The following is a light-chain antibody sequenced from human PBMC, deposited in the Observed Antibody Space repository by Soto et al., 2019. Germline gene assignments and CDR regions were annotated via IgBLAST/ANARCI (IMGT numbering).Light chain of an antibody. J-gene: IGKJ3*01. Sequence: DIQMTQSPSSLSASVGDRVTITCRASQGISHYLAWFQQKPGKAPKSLIYAASNLQSGVPSKFSCSGSGTDFTLTICSLQPEYFATYYCQLYIVYTFTFGPGTKVDIK. CDR1: QGISHY. CDR3: QLYIVYTFT. V-gene: IGKV1-16*02. CDR2: AAS.